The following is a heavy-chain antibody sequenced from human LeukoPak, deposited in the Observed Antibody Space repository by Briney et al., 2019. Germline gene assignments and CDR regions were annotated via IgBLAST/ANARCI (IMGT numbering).Heavy chain of an antibody. CDR1: GFTFSSYE. CDR2: ISSSGSTI. D-gene: IGHD4-17*01. J-gene: IGHJ6*02. V-gene: IGHV3-48*03. CDR3: ARSGGTVTTYYYYGMDV. Sequence: GGSLRLSCAASGFTFSSYEMNWVRQAPGKGLEWVSYISSSGSTIYYADSVKGRFTISRDNAKNSLYLQMNSLRAEDTAVYYCARSGGTVTTYYYYGMDVRGQGTTVTVSS.